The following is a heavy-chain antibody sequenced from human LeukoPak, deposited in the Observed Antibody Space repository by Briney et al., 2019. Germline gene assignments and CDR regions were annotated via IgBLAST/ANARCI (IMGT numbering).Heavy chain of an antibody. V-gene: IGHV4-39*01. J-gene: IGHJ4*02. CDR1: GGSIRSSYYY. CDR3: ARHTRVVAGRAFDY. Sequence: SETLSLTCTVSGGSIRSSYYYWGWIRQPPGKGLEWIGSIYDSGSTYYNPSLKSRVTISVDTSKNQFSLKLSSVTAADTAVYFCARHTRVVAGRAFDYWGQGTLVTVSS. D-gene: IGHD6-19*01. CDR2: IYDSGST.